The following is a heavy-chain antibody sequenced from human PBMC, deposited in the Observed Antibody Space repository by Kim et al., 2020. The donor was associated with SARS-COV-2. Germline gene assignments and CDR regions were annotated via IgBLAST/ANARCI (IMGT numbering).Heavy chain of an antibody. CDR2: IYYSRST. CDR1: GGSISSSSYY. Sequence: SETLSLTCTVSGGSISSSSYYWGWIRQPPGKGLEWIGSIYYSRSTYYNPSLKSRVTISVDTSKNQFSLKLSSVTAADTAVYYCARQVYSYGPPGYWGQGTLVTVSS. CDR3: ARQVYSYGPPGY. V-gene: IGHV4-39*01. J-gene: IGHJ4*02. D-gene: IGHD5-18*01.